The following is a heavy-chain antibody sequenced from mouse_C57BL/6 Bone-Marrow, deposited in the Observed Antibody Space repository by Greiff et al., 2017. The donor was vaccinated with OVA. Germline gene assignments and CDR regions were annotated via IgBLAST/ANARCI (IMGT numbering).Heavy chain of an antibody. Sequence: EVKLMESGGGLVKPGGSLKLSCAASGFTFSSYAMSWVRQTPDKRLEWVATISDGGSYTYYPDNVKGRFTISRDNAKNNLYLQMSHLKSEDTAMYYCARFPDGSFAYWGQGTLVTVSA. CDR2: ISDGGSYT. CDR1: GFTFSSYA. V-gene: IGHV5-4*03. D-gene: IGHD2-3*01. CDR3: ARFPDGSFAY. J-gene: IGHJ3*01.